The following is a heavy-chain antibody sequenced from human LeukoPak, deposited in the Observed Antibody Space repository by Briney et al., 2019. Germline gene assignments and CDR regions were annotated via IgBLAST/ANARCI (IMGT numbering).Heavy chain of an antibody. D-gene: IGHD6-13*01. CDR1: GYTFTGYY. CDR2: IIPNTGGT. Sequence: ASVRVSCKASGYTFTGYYIHWVRQAPGQGVEWMGWIIPNTGGTNYAQKFQGRVTMTRDTSISTAYMELTNLGSDDTAVYFCARSLIIPTAVTNWLDPWGPGTLVTVSS. CDR3: ARSLIIPTAVTNWLDP. V-gene: IGHV1-2*02. J-gene: IGHJ5*02.